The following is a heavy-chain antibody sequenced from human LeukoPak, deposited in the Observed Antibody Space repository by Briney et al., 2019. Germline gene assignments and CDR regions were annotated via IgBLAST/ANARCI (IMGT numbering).Heavy chain of an antibody. CDR1: GGSFSGYY. Sequence: SETLSLTCAVYGGSFSGYYWSWIRQPPGKGLEWIGEINHSGSTNYNPSLKSRVTISVDRSKNQFSLKLSSVTAADTAVYYCARDLVAGTGGGYFDYWGQGTLVTVSS. CDR3: ARDLVAGTGGGYFDY. CDR2: INHSGST. V-gene: IGHV4-34*01. D-gene: IGHD6-19*01. J-gene: IGHJ4*02.